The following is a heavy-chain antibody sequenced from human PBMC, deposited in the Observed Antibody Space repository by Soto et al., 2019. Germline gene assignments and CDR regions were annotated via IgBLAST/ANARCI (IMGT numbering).Heavy chain of an antibody. D-gene: IGHD2-21*02. Sequence: SETLSLTCTVSGGSISSGDYYWSWIRQPPGKGLEWIGYIYYSGSTYYNPSLKSRVTISVDTSKNQFSLKLSSVTAADTAVYYCARASGGNSQRHFDYWGQGTLVTVSS. CDR1: GGSISSGDYY. CDR2: IYYSGST. V-gene: IGHV4-30-4*01. CDR3: ARASGGNSQRHFDY. J-gene: IGHJ4*02.